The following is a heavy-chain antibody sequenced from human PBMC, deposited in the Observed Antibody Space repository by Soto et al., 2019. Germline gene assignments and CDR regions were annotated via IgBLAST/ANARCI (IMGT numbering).Heavy chain of an antibody. CDR3: AKVLSSGSYSGALEY. J-gene: IGHJ4*02. CDR2: TSASGGST. D-gene: IGHD1-26*01. CDR1: GFSITSFA. Sequence: GGSLRLSCVASGFSITSFAMSWVRQAPGKGLEWASATSASGGSTYADSVKGRFTISRDNSKNTLYLQMNSLRVEDTAVYYCAKVLSSGSYSGALEYWGQGALVTVSS. V-gene: IGHV3-23*01.